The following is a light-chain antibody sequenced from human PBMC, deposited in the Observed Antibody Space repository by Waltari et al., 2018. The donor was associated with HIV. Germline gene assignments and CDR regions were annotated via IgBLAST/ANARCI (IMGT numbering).Light chain of an antibody. CDR2: DVN. CDR1: SSDVGAYAF. CDR3: SSYAGNNNFVV. V-gene: IGLV2-8*01. Sequence: QSALTQPPSASGSPGQSVSISCTGTSSDVGAYAFVSWYQQHPGKAPKLMIYDVNKRPSGVPDRFSGSKSDNAASLTVSGLQPDDEGDYYCSSYAGNNNFVVFGGGTKLTVL. J-gene: IGLJ2*01.